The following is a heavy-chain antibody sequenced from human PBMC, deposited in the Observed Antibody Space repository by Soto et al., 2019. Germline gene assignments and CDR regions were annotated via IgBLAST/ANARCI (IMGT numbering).Heavy chain of an antibody. CDR3: TRPTNWNFRFDP. V-gene: IGHV3-73*01. J-gene: IGHJ5*02. CDR1: GFTFSGSA. CDR2: IKTKTDKYAT. Sequence: GGSLRLSCAASGFTFSGSAMHWVRQASGKGLEWVGRIKTKTDKYATAYAASVKGRFTISRDDSKNTAYLQMNSLKTEDTAVYYCTRPTNWNFRFDPWGQGTLVTVSS. D-gene: IGHD1-7*01.